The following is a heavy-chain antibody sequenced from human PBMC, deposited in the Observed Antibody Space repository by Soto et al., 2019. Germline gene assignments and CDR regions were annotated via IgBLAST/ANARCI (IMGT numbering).Heavy chain of an antibody. D-gene: IGHD5-18*01. Sequence: GASVKVSCKASGYTFTSYGISWVRQAPGQGLEWMGWISAYNGNTNYAQKLQGRVTMTTDTPTRTDYMELMSLRSEDTAVYYCERDLVDTAMLYYFDYWG. CDR3: ERDLVDTAMLYYFDY. V-gene: IGHV1-18*01. CDR2: ISAYNGNT. CDR1: GYTFTSYG. J-gene: IGHJ4*01.